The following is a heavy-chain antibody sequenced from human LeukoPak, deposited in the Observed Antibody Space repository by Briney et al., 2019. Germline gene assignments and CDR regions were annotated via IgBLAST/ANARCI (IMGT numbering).Heavy chain of an antibody. D-gene: IGHD3-22*01. V-gene: IGHV3-21*01. CDR3: ARDPDYYDSSGYPQDAFDI. CDR2: SSSSSSYI. J-gene: IGHJ3*02. Sequence: GGSLRLSCAASGFTFSSYSMNWVRQAPGKGLEWVSSSSSSSSYIYYADSVKGRFTISRDNAKNLLYLQMNSLRAEDTAVYYCARDPDYYDSSGYPQDAFDIWGQGTMVTVSS. CDR1: GFTFSSYS.